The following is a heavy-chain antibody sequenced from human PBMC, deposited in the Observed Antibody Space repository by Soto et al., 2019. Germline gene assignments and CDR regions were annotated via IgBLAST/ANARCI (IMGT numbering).Heavy chain of an antibody. CDR3: ARDGGYNYEYYFDY. CDR2: IIPIFGTA. J-gene: IGHJ4*02. CDR1: GGTFSSYA. Sequence: QVQLVQSGAEVKKPGSSVKVSCKASGGTFSSYAISWVRQAPGQGLEWMGGIIPIFGTANYEQKFQGRVTITADKSTSTAYMELSSLRSEDTAVYYCARDGGYNYEYYFDYWGQGTLVTVSS. D-gene: IGHD5-12*01. V-gene: IGHV1-69*06.